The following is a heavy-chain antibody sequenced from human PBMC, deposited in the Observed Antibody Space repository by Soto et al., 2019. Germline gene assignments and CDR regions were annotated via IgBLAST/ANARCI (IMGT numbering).Heavy chain of an antibody. CDR1: GLTFSSYA. Sequence: LXLSCAASGLTFSSYAMSWFRQAPGKGLEWVSHISNSGRSTKYADSVKGRFTISRDNSKNTLYLQMNSLRAEDTAIYYCAKDALAYYDFWSWGQRTLVTVSS. J-gene: IGHJ4*02. CDR2: ISNSGRST. V-gene: IGHV3-23*01. CDR3: AKDALAYYDFWS. D-gene: IGHD3-3*01.